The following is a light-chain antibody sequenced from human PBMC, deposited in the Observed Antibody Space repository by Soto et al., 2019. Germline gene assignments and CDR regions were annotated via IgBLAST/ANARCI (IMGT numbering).Light chain of an antibody. J-gene: IGLJ1*01. CDR2: EVS. CDR3: GSHSSTATVPYV. Sequence: QSVLTQPASVSGSPGQSITISCTGTSSDVGGYNYVSWYQQHPGKAPKLMIYEVSNRPSGVSNRFSGSKSANTASLTISGLQADDEADYFCGSHSSTATVPYVFGSGTKLTVL. CDR1: SSDVGGYNY. V-gene: IGLV2-14*01.